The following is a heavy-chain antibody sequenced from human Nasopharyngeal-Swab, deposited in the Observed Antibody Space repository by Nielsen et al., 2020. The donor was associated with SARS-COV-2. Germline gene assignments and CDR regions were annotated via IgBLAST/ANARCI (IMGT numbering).Heavy chain of an antibody. CDR1: GYTLTELS. CDR3: ATGVAVAGRTHFVDY. CDR2: FDPEDGET. D-gene: IGHD6-19*01. Sequence: ASVKVSCKVSGYTLTELSMHWVRQAPGKGLEWMGGFDPEDGETIYAQKFQGRVTMTEDTSTDTAYMELSSLRSEDTAVYYYATGVAVAGRTHFVDYWGQGTLVTVSS. V-gene: IGHV1-24*01. J-gene: IGHJ4*02.